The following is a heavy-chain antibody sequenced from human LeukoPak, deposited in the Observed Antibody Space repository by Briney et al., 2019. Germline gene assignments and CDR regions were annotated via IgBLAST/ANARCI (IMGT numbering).Heavy chain of an antibody. CDR1: GGTFSSYA. Sequence: SVKVSCKASGGTFSSYAISWVRQAPGQGLEWMGGIIPIFGTANYAQKFQGRVTITADESTSTAYMELSSLRSEDTAVYYCARGPDCSSTSCYPPYYYGTDVWGKGTTVTVSS. V-gene: IGHV1-69*13. D-gene: IGHD2-2*01. CDR2: IIPIFGTA. CDR3: ARGPDCSSTSCYPPYYYGTDV. J-gene: IGHJ6*04.